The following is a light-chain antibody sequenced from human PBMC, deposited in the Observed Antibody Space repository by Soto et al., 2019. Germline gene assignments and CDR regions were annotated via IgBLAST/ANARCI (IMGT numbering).Light chain of an antibody. CDR1: NIGAQS. CDR3: QVWDRTSDHWV. V-gene: IGLV3-21*02. J-gene: IGLJ3*02. CDR2: DDR. Sequence: SYELTQPPSVSVAPGQTATITCGGNNIGAQSVHWYQQKPGQAPVLVVYDDRDRPSGIPERFSGSNSGNTATLTISRVDAGDEADFYCQVWDRTSDHWVFGGGTKLTVL.